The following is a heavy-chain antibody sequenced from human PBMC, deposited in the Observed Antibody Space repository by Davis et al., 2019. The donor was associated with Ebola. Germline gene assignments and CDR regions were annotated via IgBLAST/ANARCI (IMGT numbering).Heavy chain of an antibody. CDR2: IYPGDSDT. CDR3: ARQGGGRDFDWLLSRGGYGMDV. J-gene: IGHJ6*02. D-gene: IGHD3-9*01. CDR1: GYSFTSYW. V-gene: IGHV5-51*01. Sequence: WGSLRLSCKGSGYSFTSYWIGWVRQMPGKGLEWMGIIYPGDSDTRYSPSFQGQVTISADKSISTAYLQWSSLKASDTAMYYCARQGGGRDFDWLLSRGGYGMDVWGQGTTVTVSS.